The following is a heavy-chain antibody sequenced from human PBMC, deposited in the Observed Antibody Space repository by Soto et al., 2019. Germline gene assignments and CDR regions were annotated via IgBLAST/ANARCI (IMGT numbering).Heavy chain of an antibody. CDR1: GYAFTTYG. V-gene: IGHV1-18*01. D-gene: IGHD1-1*01. CDR3: ARGRYGDY. Sequence: QVHLVQSGAEVKKPGASVKVSCQASGYAFTTYGITWGRQAPGQGLEWMGWIIAHKGNTNYAQKLQGRVTVTRDTSTSTAYMELRSLRSDDTAVYYCARGRYGDYWGQGALVTVSS. CDR2: IIAHKGNT. J-gene: IGHJ4*02.